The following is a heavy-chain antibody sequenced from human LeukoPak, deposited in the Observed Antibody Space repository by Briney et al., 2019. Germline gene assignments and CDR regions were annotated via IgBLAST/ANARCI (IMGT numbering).Heavy chain of an antibody. CDR2: ISAYNGNT. D-gene: IGHD3-22*01. V-gene: IGHV1-18*01. CDR1: GYTFTSYG. Sequence: ASVKVSCKASGYTFTSYGISWARQAPGQGLEWMGWISAYNGNTNYAQKLQGRVTMTTDASTSTAYMELRSLRSDDTAVYYCARDLSLNYYDSSGMIGYWGQGTLVTVSS. CDR3: ARDLSLNYYDSSGMIGY. J-gene: IGHJ4*02.